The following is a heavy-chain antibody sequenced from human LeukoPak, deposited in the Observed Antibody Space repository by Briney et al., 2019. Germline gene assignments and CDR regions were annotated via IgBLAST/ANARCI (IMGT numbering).Heavy chain of an antibody. CDR1: GLTFRNYV. CDR2: TSSDLNVK. J-gene: IGHJ4*02. D-gene: IGHD3-10*01. V-gene: IGHV3-30-3*01. CDR3: AREGYYGSGSPPSLYFDY. Sequence: GGSLRLSCAASGLTFRNYVIHWVRQAPGKGLEWVAVTSSDLNVKLYADSVKGRFTISRDNSRSTLYLQMNSLRPEDTAIYYCAREGYYGSGSPPSLYFDYWGQGTLVTVSS.